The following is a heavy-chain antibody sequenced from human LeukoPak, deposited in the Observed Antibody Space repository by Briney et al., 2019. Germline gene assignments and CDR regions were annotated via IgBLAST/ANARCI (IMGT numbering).Heavy chain of an antibody. CDR2: ISISGGTI. CDR3: ARVEKYSSSWIAL. V-gene: IGHV3-48*03. J-gene: IGHJ4*02. CDR1: GFTFSTYE. D-gene: IGHD6-13*01. Sequence: SGGSLRLSCAASGFTFSTYEMNWVRQAPGKGLEWVSYISISGGTIYYADSVKGRFTISRDNARNSLYLQMNSLRAEDTAVYYCARVEKYSSSWIALWGQETLVTVSS.